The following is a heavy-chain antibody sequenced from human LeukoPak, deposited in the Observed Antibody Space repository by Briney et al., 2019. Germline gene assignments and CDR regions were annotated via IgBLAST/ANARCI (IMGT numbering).Heavy chain of an antibody. J-gene: IGHJ4*02. V-gene: IGHV4-39*02. CDR3: ERDLMSSWYPYYFDY. D-gene: IGHD6-13*01. CDR2: IYYSGST. Sequence: RTSETLSLTCTVSGGSISSSSYYWGWIRQPPGKGLEWIGSIYYSGSTYYNPSLKSRVTISVDTSKNQFSLKLSSMTAADTAVYYCERDLMSSWYPYYFDYWGQGTLVTVSS. CDR1: GGSISSSSYY.